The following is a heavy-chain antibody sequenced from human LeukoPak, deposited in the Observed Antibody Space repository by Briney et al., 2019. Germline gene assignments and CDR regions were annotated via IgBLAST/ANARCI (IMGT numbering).Heavy chain of an antibody. D-gene: IGHD3-22*01. CDR2: INSDGSST. Sequence: GGSLRLSCAASGFTFSSYWMHWVCQAPGKGLVWVSRINSDGSSTSYADSVKGRFTISRDNAKNTLYLQMNSLRAEDTAVYYCVSSGYYDSSGYQIFDYWGQGTLVTVSS. CDR3: VSSGYYDSSGYQIFDY. J-gene: IGHJ4*02. V-gene: IGHV3-74*01. CDR1: GFTFSSYW.